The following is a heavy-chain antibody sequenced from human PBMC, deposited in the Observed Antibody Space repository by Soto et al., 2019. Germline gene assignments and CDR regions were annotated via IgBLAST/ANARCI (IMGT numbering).Heavy chain of an antibody. CDR1: GFTFSSYW. CDR2: IKSDGSDT. D-gene: IGHD4-17*01. J-gene: IGHJ4*02. Sequence: EVQLVESGGGLVQLGGSLRLSCAASGFTFSSYWMHWVRQAPGKGLVWVSRIKSDGSDTSYADSVKGRFTICRDNAKNTLYLQMSSLSAEDTAVYYCVRVAYGDLGGWGQGTLVTLSS. CDR3: VRVAYGDLGG. V-gene: IGHV3-74*01.